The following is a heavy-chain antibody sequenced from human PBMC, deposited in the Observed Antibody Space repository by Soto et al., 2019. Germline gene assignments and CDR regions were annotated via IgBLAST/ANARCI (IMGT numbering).Heavy chain of an antibody. CDR1: GYTFTSYY. CDR2: INPSGGST. V-gene: IGHV1-46*03. Sequence: QVQLVQSGAEVKKPGASVKVSCKASGYTFTSYYMHCVRQAPGQGLEWMGIINPSGGSTSYAQKFQGRVTMTRDTSTSTVYMELSSLRSEDTAVYYCARRAVLQLDPRSYYYYGMDVWGQGTTVTVSS. D-gene: IGHD1-1*01. J-gene: IGHJ6*02. CDR3: ARRAVLQLDPRSYYYYGMDV.